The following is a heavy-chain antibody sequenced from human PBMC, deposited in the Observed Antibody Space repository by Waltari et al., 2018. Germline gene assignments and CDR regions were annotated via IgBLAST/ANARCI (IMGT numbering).Heavy chain of an antibody. CDR1: GFIFSSYE. CDR2: ISSSGSAM. Sequence: EVELVESGGDLVQTGGSLRVSCAASGFIFSSYEMSWVRQGPGTGLEWVATISSSGSAMYYADSVKGRFTISRDNVKKSLYLQMSSLRVEDTAIYYCARWRWGQSEFDYWGQGTLVTVSS. J-gene: IGHJ4*02. D-gene: IGHD7-27*01. CDR3: ARWRWGQSEFDY. V-gene: IGHV3-48*03.